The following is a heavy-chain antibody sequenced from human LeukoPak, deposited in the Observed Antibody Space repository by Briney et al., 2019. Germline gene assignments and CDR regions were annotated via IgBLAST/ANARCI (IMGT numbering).Heavy chain of an antibody. CDR2: IYPGDSDT. V-gene: IGHV5-51*01. J-gene: IGHJ3*02. CDR3: ATNTMFRGIHAFDI. CDR1: GYSFTIYW. Sequence: GDSLKISCKGSGYSFTIYWIGWVRQMPGKGLEWIGIIYPGDSDTRYSPSFQGQVTISADKSISTAYLQWSSLKASDSARYYCATNTMFRGIHAFDIWGQGTMVSVSS. D-gene: IGHD3-10*01.